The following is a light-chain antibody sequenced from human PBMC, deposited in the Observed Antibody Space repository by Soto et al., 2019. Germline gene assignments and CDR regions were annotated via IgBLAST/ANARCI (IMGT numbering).Light chain of an antibody. Sequence: DIQMTQSPSTLSASVGDRVTITCRASQSISTWLAWYQQKPGKAPKLLIYKASSLEGGVPSRFSGSGSGTEFTLTISSLQPDDFATYYCQQYLNRWTFGQGTKVQI. V-gene: IGKV1-5*03. CDR1: QSISTW. CDR3: QQYLNRWT. J-gene: IGKJ1*01. CDR2: KAS.